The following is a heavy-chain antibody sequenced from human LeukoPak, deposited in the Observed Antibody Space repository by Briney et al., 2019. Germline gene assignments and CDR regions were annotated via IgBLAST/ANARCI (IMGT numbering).Heavy chain of an antibody. CDR3: ARDFGYF. V-gene: IGHV3-48*03. CDR2: ISSSGSLI. D-gene: IGHD3-10*01. Sequence: GGSLRLSCPPYGFTFSNKKMNWVRQAPGNGLEWVSYISSSGSLIYYSDYLKGRFTISRDNAKNSLYLQMNSLRAEDTAVYYCARDFGYFWGQGTLVTVSS. J-gene: IGHJ4*02. CDR1: GFTFSNKK.